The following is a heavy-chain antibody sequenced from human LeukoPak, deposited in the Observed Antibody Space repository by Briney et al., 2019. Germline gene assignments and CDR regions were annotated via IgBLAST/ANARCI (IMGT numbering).Heavy chain of an antibody. D-gene: IGHD6-13*01. CDR3: ARPESIAAAGTPFDY. V-gene: IGHV5-10-1*01. CDR1: RYSFTSYW. CDR2: IDPSDSYT. Sequence: GESLKISCKGSRYSFTSYWISWVRQMPGKGLEWMGRIDPSDSYTNYSPSFQGHVTISADKSISTAYLQWSSLKASDTAMYYCARPESIAAAGTPFDYWGQGTLVTVSS. J-gene: IGHJ4*02.